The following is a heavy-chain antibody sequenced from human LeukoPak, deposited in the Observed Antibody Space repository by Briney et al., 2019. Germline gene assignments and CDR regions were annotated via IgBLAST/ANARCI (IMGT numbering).Heavy chain of an antibody. CDR3: ARDRGFGFGVVPHDAFDI. D-gene: IGHD3-3*01. CDR1: GYTFTSYY. Sequence: GASVKVSCKASGYTFTSYYMHWVRQAPGQGLEWMGIINPSGGSTSYAQKFQGRVTMTRDTSTSTVYMELSSLRSEDAAVYYCARDRGFGFGVVPHDAFDIWGQGTMVTVSS. J-gene: IGHJ3*02. CDR2: INPSGGST. V-gene: IGHV1-46*01.